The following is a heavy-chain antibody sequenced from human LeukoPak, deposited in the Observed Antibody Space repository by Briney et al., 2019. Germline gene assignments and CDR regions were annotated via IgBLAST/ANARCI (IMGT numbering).Heavy chain of an antibody. Sequence: HRASVKVSCKASGYTITGYYMHWVRQAPGQGLEWVGRINPNSGGTNSAQKFQGRVTMTRDTSISTAYMELSRLRSDDTAVYYCARRENDYWGQGTLVTVSS. CDR3: ARRENDY. CDR1: GYTITGYY. J-gene: IGHJ4*02. CDR2: INPNSGGT. V-gene: IGHV1-2*06. D-gene: IGHD5-24*01.